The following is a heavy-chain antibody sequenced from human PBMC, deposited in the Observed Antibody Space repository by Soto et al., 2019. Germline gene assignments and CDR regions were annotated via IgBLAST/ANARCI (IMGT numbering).Heavy chain of an antibody. Sequence: SVKVSCKASGYTFTGYYMHWVRQAPGQGLEWMGWINPNSGGTNYAQKFQGWVTMTRDTSISTAYMELSRLRSDDTAVYYCARGLDYGDYLDYWGQGTLVTVSS. CDR2: INPNSGGT. V-gene: IGHV1-2*04. CDR3: ARGLDYGDYLDY. CDR1: GYTFTGYY. J-gene: IGHJ4*02. D-gene: IGHD4-17*01.